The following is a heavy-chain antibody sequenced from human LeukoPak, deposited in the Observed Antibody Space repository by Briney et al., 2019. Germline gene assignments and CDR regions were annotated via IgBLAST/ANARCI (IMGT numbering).Heavy chain of an antibody. J-gene: IGHJ2*01. CDR3: TTGIRIVPAAIPPSWYFDL. Sequence: GGSLRLSCAASGFTFSNAWMSWVRQAPGKGLEWVGRIKSKTDGGTTDYAAPVKGRFTISRDDSKNTLYLQMNSLKTEDTAVYYCTTGIRIVPAAIPPSWYFDLWGRGTLVTVSS. CDR1: GFTFSNAW. D-gene: IGHD2-2*01. V-gene: IGHV3-15*01. CDR2: IKSKTDGGTT.